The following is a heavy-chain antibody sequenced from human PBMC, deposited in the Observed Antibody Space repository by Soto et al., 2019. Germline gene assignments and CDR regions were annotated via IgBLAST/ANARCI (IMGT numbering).Heavy chain of an antibody. CDR3: ARCGISTTWCH. CDR1: GFTFSSYW. J-gene: IGHJ4*02. Sequence: EVQLVESGGGLVQPGGSLRLSCAASGFTFSSYWMSWVRQAPGKGLEWVANIKQDGSDKYYVDSVKGRFTISRDNAKNSLYLQMNSLRAEDTAVYYGARCGISTTWCHWGQGTLVTVSS. CDR2: IKQDGSDK. D-gene: IGHD1-26*01. V-gene: IGHV3-7*05.